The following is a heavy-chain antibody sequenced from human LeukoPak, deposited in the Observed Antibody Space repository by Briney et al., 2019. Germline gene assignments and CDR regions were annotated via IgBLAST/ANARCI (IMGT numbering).Heavy chain of an antibody. CDR1: GFTFSSYA. CDR3: ARDKVVGPTKFDS. V-gene: IGHV3-7*01. J-gene: IGHJ5*01. CDR2: IKQDGGEI. D-gene: IGHD1-26*01. Sequence: QSGGSLRLSCAASGFTFSSYAMSWVRQAPGKGLEWVANIKQDGGEIYYVDSVKGRFTISRDNAKNSVYLHMNSLRAEDTAVYYCARDKVVGPTKFDSWGQGTLVTVSS.